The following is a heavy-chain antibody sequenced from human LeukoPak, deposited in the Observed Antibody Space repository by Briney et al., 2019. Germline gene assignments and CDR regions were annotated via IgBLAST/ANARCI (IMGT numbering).Heavy chain of an antibody. CDR1: GGSVSSGSYY. J-gene: IGHJ4*02. V-gene: IGHV4-31*01. D-gene: IGHD3-10*01. CDR3: ARGEYYGSGSYYPGDY. CDR2: IHNSGST. Sequence: PSETLSLTCTVSGGSVSSGSYYWSWIRQHPGKGLEWTGYIHNSGSTYYNPSLKSPVSISVDTSKSHFSLRLSSVTAADTAVYYCARGEYYGSGSYYPGDYWGQGTLVTVSS.